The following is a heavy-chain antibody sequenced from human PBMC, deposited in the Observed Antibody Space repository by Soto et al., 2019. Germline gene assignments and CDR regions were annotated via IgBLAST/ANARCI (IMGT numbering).Heavy chain of an antibody. V-gene: IGHV2-5*02. CDR2: IYWDDDK. Sequence: QITLKESGPTLVKPTQTLTLTCTFSGFSLSTSGVGVGWIRQPPGKALDWLALIYWDDDKRYSPSLKSRLTITENTSKNQGVPTMTNMDPVDTATYYCAHLPILLCFGGSYYLDYWGQGTLVTFSS. J-gene: IGHJ4*02. CDR1: GFSLSTSGVG. D-gene: IGHD3-10*01. CDR3: AHLPILLCFGGSYYLDY.